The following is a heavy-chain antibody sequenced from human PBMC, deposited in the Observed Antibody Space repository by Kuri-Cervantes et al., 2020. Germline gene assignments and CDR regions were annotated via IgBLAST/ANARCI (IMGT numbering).Heavy chain of an antibody. D-gene: IGHD3-10*01. Sequence: LSLTCAASGFTLSSYWMSWVRQAPGKGLEWVANIQQDGSEKFYVDSVKGRFTISRDNAKNSLYLQMNSLRAEDTAVYYCARARWFGELFHQKSYGMDVWGQGTTVTVSS. V-gene: IGHV3-7*03. CDR3: ARARWFGELFHQKSYGMDV. CDR2: IQQDGSEK. CDR1: GFTLSSYW. J-gene: IGHJ6*02.